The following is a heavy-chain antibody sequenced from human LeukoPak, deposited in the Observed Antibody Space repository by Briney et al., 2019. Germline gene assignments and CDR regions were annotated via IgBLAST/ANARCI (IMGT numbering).Heavy chain of an antibody. J-gene: IGHJ4*02. CDR1: GYSFTSYW. CDR2: IYPGDSDT. V-gene: IGHV5-51*01. Sequence: GESLKISCKGSGYSFTSYWIGWVRQMPGKGLEWMGIIYPGDSDTRYSPSFQGQVTISVDKSITTAYLQWSSLKASDTAMYYCARSWVTGYGTVLDYWGQGPLLPVSS. D-gene: IGHD2-21*02. CDR3: ARSWVTGYGTVLDY.